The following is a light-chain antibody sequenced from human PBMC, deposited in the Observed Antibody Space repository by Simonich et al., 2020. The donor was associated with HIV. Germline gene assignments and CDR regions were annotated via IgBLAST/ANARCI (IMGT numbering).Light chain of an antibody. CDR1: QSVSSN. J-gene: IGKJ1*01. V-gene: IGKV3-15*01. Sequence: EIVMTQSPATLSVSPGERATLSCRASQSVSSNLAWYQQNPGQAPRLLIYGASTRATGIPARFSGSGSGTEFTLTISSLQSEDFAVYYCQQYNTRPGTFGQGTKVEIK. CDR2: GAS. CDR3: QQYNTRPGT.